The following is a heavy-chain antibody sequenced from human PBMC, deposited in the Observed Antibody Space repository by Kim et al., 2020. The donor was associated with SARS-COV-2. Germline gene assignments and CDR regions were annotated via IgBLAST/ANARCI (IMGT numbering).Heavy chain of an antibody. J-gene: IGHJ4*02. CDR3: ARDAGDGYNFDY. Sequence: KSDPSLKSRVTMSVDTSKNHLFLKLNSVTDADTAVYYCARDAGDGYNFDYWGQGSLVTVSS. D-gene: IGHD5-12*01. V-gene: IGHV4-61*03.